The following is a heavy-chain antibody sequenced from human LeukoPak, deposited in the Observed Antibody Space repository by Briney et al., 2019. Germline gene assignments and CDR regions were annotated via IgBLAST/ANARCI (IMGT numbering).Heavy chain of an antibody. V-gene: IGHV3-73*01. CDR2: IRSKANSYAT. J-gene: IGHJ3*02. D-gene: IGHD3-22*01. Sequence: GGSLKLSCAASGFTFSGSAMHWVRQASGKGLEWVGRIRSKANSYATAYAASVKGRSTISRDDSKNTAYLQMNSLKTEDTAVYYCTRDGSSGYYYEDAFDIWGQGTMVTVSS. CDR3: TRDGSSGYYYEDAFDI. CDR1: GFTFSGSA.